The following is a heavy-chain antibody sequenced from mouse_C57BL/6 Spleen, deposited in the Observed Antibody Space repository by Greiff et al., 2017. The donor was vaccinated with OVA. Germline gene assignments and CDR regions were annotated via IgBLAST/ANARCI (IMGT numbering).Heavy chain of an antibody. CDR2: IYPGSGST. J-gene: IGHJ3*01. D-gene: IGHD2-2*01. CDR3: AREDGWLRFAY. CDR1: GYTFTSYW. Sequence: VQLQESGAELVKPGASVKMSCKASGYTFTSYWITWVKQRPGQGLEWIGDIYPGSGSTNYNEKFKSKATLTVDTSSSTAYMQLSSLTSEDSAVYYCAREDGWLRFAYWGQGTLVTVSA. V-gene: IGHV1-55*01.